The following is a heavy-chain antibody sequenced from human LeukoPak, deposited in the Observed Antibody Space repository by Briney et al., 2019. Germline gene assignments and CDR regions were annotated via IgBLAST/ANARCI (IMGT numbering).Heavy chain of an antibody. J-gene: IGHJ4*02. CDR3: AREEGVSGNGIGY. V-gene: IGHV3-33*08. Sequence: QSGGSLRLSCAASGFTFSDYSMNWVRQAPGKGLEWVAVIWYDGSNKYYADSVKGRFTISRDNSKNTLYLQMNSLRAEDTAVYYCAREEGVSGNGIGYWGQGTLVTVSS. CDR2: IWYDGSNK. CDR1: GFTFSDYS. D-gene: IGHD4-23*01.